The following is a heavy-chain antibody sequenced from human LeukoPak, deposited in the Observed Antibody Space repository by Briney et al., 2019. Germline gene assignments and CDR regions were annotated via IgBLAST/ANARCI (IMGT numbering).Heavy chain of an antibody. Sequence: GGSLRLSCVASGFTFSSYTVNWVRQPPGKGLEWVSSISGSSYYIYYAGSVRGRFTISRDNAENSAYLQMNSLRAEDTAVYYCARDSSVFDYWGQGTLVTVSS. J-gene: IGHJ4*02. V-gene: IGHV3-21*01. CDR3: ARDSSVFDY. CDR2: ISGSSYYI. CDR1: GFTFSSYT.